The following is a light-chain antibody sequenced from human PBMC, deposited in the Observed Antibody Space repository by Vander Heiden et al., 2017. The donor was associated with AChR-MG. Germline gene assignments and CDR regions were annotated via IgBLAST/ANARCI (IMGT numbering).Light chain of an antibody. J-gene: IGLJ3*02. CDR3: CSYAGSSTWV. Sequence: QSALTQPASVSGSPGQSITISCTGTSSDVGSYNLVPWYQQHPGNAPNLMIYEVSKRPSGVSNRFSGSKSGNTASLTISGLQAEDEADYYCCSYAGSSTWVFGGGTKLTVL. V-gene: IGLV2-23*02. CDR2: EVS. CDR1: SSDVGSYNL.